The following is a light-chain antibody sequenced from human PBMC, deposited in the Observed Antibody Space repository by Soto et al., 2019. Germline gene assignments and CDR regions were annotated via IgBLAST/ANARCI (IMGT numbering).Light chain of an antibody. J-gene: IGLJ2*01. Sequence: QLVLTQSPSASASLGASVKLTCTLSSGHSTYAIAWHQQKPEKGPRYLMKLNSDGSHSKGDGIPDRFSGSSSGAERYLTISSLQSEDEADYYCQTWGTGIQVIFGGGTKLTVL. CDR2: LNSDGSH. V-gene: IGLV4-69*01. CDR3: QTWGTGIQVI. CDR1: SGHSTYA.